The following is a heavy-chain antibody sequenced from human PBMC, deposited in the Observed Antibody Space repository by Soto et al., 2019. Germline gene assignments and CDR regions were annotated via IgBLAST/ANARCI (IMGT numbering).Heavy chain of an antibody. D-gene: IGHD2-2*01. J-gene: IGHJ5*02. CDR1: GYSFTGYY. Sequence: GASVKVSCKSSGYSFTGYYMHWVRQASGQGLERMGWINPNSGGTNYAQKFQGRVTMTRDTSISTAYMELSRLRSDDTAVYYCARDGTRPLSHGGSINTKKNLFDPWGKGNLVTVSS. V-gene: IGHV1-2*02. CDR2: INPNSGGT. CDR3: ARDGTRPLSHGGSINTKKNLFDP.